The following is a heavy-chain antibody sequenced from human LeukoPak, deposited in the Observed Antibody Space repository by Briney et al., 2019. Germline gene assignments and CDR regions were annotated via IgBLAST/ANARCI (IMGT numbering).Heavy chain of an antibody. D-gene: IGHD3/OR15-3a*01. CDR2: ISWNSGSI. CDR1: GFTVSSNY. J-gene: IGHJ4*02. Sequence: GGSLRLSCAASGFTVSSNYMSWVRQAPGKGLEWVSGISWNSGSIGYADSVKGRFTISRDNAKNSLYLQMNSLRAEDTALYYCAKARGLIIDYWGQGTLVTVSS. CDR3: AKARGLIIDY. V-gene: IGHV3-9*01.